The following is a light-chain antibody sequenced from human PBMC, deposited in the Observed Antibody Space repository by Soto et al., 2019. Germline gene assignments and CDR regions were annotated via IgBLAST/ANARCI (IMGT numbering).Light chain of an antibody. CDR3: QQLNFFPIT. V-gene: IGKV1-9*01. Sequence: DIRLTQSASFLSASPGDRVTITWGASQGISSFLAWYQQKPGRAPKLLIYAASTLQSGVPSRFSGSGSGTEFNLTITSLQPEDFATYYCQQLNFFPITFGQGTRLEIK. CDR1: QGISSF. CDR2: AAS. J-gene: IGKJ5*01.